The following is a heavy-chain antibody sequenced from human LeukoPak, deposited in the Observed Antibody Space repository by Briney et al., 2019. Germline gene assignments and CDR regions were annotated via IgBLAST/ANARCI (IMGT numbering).Heavy chain of an antibody. Sequence: GGSLRLSCAASGFTFSSYAMHWVRQAPGKGLEWVAVISYDGSNKYYADSVKGRFTISRDNSKNTLYLQMNSLRAEDTAVYYCARDLVGATRFDYWGQGTLVTASS. D-gene: IGHD1-26*01. V-gene: IGHV3-30-3*01. CDR3: ARDLVGATRFDY. J-gene: IGHJ4*02. CDR1: GFTFSSYA. CDR2: ISYDGSNK.